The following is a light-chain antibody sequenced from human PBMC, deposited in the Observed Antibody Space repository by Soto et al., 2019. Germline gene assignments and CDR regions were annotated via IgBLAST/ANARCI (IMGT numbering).Light chain of an antibody. Sequence: EIMLTQSPATLSLSPGERATLSFRASQSVSSYLAWYQQKPGQAPRLLIYDASNRATGIPARFSGSGSGTDFTLTISSLEPEDFAVYYCQQRSNWPPSWTFGQGTKVDI. CDR3: QQRSNWPPSWT. CDR2: DAS. J-gene: IGKJ1*01. CDR1: QSVSSY. V-gene: IGKV3-11*01.